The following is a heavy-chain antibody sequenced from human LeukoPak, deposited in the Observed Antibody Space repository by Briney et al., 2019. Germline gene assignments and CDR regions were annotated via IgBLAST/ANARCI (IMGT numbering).Heavy chain of an antibody. J-gene: IGHJ2*01. CDR1: GGTFSSYA. CDR2: IIPILGIA. V-gene: IGHV1-69*04. CDR3: AGTRGDGYNHWYFDL. D-gene: IGHD5-24*01. Sequence: VASVKVSCKASGGTFSSYAISWVRQAPGQGLEWMGRIIPILGIANYAQKFQGRVTITADKSTSTAYMELSSLRSEDTAVYYCAGTRGDGYNHWYFDLWGRGTLVTVSS.